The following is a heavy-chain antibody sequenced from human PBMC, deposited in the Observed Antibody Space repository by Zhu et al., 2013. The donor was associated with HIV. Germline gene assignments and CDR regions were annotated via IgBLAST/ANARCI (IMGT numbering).Heavy chain of an antibody. D-gene: IGHD2-21*02. V-gene: IGHV1-46*01. J-gene: IGHJ6*02. CDR1: GGTFSSYA. CDR2: INPSGGST. Sequence: QVQLVQSGAEVKKPGSSVKVSCKASGGTFSSYAISWVRQAPGQGLEWMGIINPSGGSTSYAQKFQGRVTMTRDTSTSTVYMELSSLRSEDTAVYYCARVWSGVVTPLGMDVWGQGTTVTVSS. CDR3: ARVWSGVVTPLGMDV.